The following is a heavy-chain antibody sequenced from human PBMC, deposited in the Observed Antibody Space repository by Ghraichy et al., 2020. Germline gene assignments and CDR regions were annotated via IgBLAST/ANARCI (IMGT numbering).Heavy chain of an antibody. CDR2: IWKDGSNK. D-gene: IGHD6-6*01. Sequence: GGSPRLSCAASGFPFSTYGMHWVRQAPGKGLECVADIWKDGSNKFYADSVKGRFTISRDNSKNTMFLQINSLRVEDTAVYYCTRDIAARYFNVWGRGTLVTVSS. V-gene: IGHV3-33*01. CDR3: TRDIAARYFNV. J-gene: IGHJ2*01. CDR1: GFPFSTYG.